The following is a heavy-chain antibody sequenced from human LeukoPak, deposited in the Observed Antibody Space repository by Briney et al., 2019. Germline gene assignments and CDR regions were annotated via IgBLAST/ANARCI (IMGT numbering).Heavy chain of an antibody. J-gene: IGHJ4*02. CDR2: ISRDGSSA. D-gene: IGHD3-3*01. CDR3: ASASRSGYDDH. Sequence: GGSLRLSCAASGFTFSSYWMHWVRQAPGKGLVWVSRISRDGSSATYADSVKGRFTISRDNSKNTLYLQMNSLSAEDTAVYYCASASRSGYDDHWGQGTLVTVST. CDR1: GFTFSSYW. V-gene: IGHV3-74*01.